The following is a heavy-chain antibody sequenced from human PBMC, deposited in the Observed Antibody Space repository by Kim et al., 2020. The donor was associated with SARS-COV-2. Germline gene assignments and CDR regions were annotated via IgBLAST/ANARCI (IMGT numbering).Heavy chain of an antibody. CDR3: ARGGFYGDYLDY. CDR2: IYTSGST. J-gene: IGHJ4*02. Sequence: SETLSLTCTVSGGSISSYYWSWIRQPAGKGLEWIGRIYTSGSTNYNPSLKSRVTMSVDTSKNQFSLKLSSVTAADTAVYFCARGGFYGDYLDYWGQGTLVTVSS. V-gene: IGHV4-4*07. D-gene: IGHD4-17*01. CDR1: GGSISSYY.